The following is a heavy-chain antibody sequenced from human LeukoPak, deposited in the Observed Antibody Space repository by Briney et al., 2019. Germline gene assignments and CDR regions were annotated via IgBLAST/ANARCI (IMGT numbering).Heavy chain of an antibody. CDR3: ARDQAFVYCSGGTCYDDY. CDR2: INPNSGDT. V-gene: IGHV1-2*02. Sequence: ASVKVSCKASGYTFTGYYMHWVRQAPGQGLEWMGWINPNSGDTHYAQKFQGRVTMTRGTSINTAYMELSRLRSDDTAVYYCARDQAFVYCSGGTCYDDYWGQGSLVTVSS. D-gene: IGHD2-15*01. CDR1: GYTFTGYY. J-gene: IGHJ4*02.